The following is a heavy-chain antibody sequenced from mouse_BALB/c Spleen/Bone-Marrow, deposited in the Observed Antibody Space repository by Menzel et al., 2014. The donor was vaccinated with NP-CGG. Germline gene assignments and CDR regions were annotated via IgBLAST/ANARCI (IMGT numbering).Heavy chain of an antibody. J-gene: IGHJ2*01. Sequence: QVQLQQSGAELVRPGTSVKASCKASGYAFTNYLIEWVKQRPGQGLEWIGVINPGSGGSNNNEKFKGKATLTADKSSSTAYMQLSSLTSDDSAVYFCARSTTVKDYFDYWDQGTTLTVSS. CDR3: ARSTTVKDYFDY. CDR2: INPGSGGS. D-gene: IGHD1-1*01. CDR1: GYAFTNYL. V-gene: IGHV1-54*01.